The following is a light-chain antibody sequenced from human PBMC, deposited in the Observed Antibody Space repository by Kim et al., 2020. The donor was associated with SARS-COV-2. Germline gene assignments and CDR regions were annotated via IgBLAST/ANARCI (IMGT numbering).Light chain of an antibody. Sequence: GQAVTLSGTGTSSYVGGYKVVSWYQQHPGRAAKLMVYDVSKRPSGIPDRFSGSKSGNTASLTISGLQAEDEAVYYCCSYAGSYTVVFGGGTQLTVL. CDR2: DVS. J-gene: IGLJ2*01. V-gene: IGLV2-11*01. CDR3: CSYAGSYTVV. CDR1: SSYVGGYKV.